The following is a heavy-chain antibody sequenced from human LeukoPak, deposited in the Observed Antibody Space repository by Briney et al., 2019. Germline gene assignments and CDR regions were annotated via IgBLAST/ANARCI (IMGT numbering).Heavy chain of an antibody. CDR2: ISSSSSYI. CDR1: GFTFSSYS. J-gene: IGHJ4*02. CDR3: ARDSVTMVRGVMRSGFDY. D-gene: IGHD3-10*01. Sequence: GGSLRLSCAASGFTFSSYSMNWVRQAPGKGLEWVSSISSSSSYIYYADSVKGRFTISRDNAKNSLYPQMNSLRAEDTAVYYCARDSVTMVRGVMRSGFDYWGQGTLVTVSS. V-gene: IGHV3-21*01.